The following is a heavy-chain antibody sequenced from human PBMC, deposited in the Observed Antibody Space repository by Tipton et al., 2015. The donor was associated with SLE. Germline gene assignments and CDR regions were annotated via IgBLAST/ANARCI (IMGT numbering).Heavy chain of an antibody. V-gene: IGHV3-15*01. CDR3: IPRGYSGY. J-gene: IGHJ4*02. CDR2: IKSKADGGTT. Sequence: LTCAVYGGSFSGHYWSWIRQAPGKGLEWVGRIKSKADGGTTDYVAPVKGRFTMSRDDSKNTLYLQMNSLKTEDTAVYYCIPRGYSGYWGQGTLVTVSS. D-gene: IGHD5-12*01. CDR1: GGSFSGHY.